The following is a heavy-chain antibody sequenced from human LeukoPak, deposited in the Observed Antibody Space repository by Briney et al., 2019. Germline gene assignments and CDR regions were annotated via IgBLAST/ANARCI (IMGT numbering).Heavy chain of an antibody. J-gene: IGHJ6*02. V-gene: IGHV1-69*04. CDR3: ARDGAAAGRYYYYGMDV. Sequence: GASVKVSCKASGGTFSSYAISWVRQAPGQGLEWMGRIIPILGIANYAQKFQGRVTITADKSTSTAYMELSSLRSEDTAVYYCARDGAAAGRYYYYGMDVWGQGTTVTVS. CDR1: GGTFSSYA. D-gene: IGHD6-13*01. CDR2: IIPILGIA.